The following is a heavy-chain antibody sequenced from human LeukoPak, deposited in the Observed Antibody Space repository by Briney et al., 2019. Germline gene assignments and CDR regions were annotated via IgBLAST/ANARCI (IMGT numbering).Heavy chain of an antibody. J-gene: IGHJ2*01. CDR3: ARGGNGDYASYWYFDI. CDR2: IYNSGSP. CDR1: GGSISSYY. V-gene: IGHV4-59*01. Sequence: SETLSLTCTVPGGSISSYYWTWIRQPPGKGLEWIGYIYNSGSPNYSPSLKSRVTISLDTSKNRFSLKLNSVTAADTAMYYCARGGNGDYASYWYFDIWGRGTLVTVSS. D-gene: IGHD4-17*01.